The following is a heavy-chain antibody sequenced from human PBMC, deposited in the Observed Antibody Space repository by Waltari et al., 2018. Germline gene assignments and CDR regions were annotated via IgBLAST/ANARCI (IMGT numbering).Heavy chain of an antibody. CDR3: ARAWDYYDSSGYYANY. D-gene: IGHD3-22*01. Sequence: QVQLVQSGAEVKKPGSSVKVSCKASGVTFSSYAIRWVRQPPGQGLEWMGGIIPIFGTANYAQKFQGRVTITADESTSTAYMELSSLRSEDTAVYYCARAWDYYDSSGYYANYWGQGTLVTVSS. CDR2: IIPIFGTA. V-gene: IGHV1-69*01. CDR1: GVTFSSYA. J-gene: IGHJ4*02.